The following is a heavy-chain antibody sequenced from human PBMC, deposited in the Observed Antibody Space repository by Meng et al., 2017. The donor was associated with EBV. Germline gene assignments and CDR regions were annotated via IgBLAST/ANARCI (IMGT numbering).Heavy chain of an antibody. V-gene: IGHV3-11*01. D-gene: IGHD1-26*01. CDR1: GFTFSDYY. CDR2: ISSSGSTI. CDR3: ASHPAYSGSYDGGY. Sequence: QVQLVESGGGLGQPGGSSGPSWAASGFTFSDYYMSWIRQAPGKGLEWVSYISSSGSTIYYADSVKGRFTISRDNAKNSLYLQMNSLRAEDTAVYYCASHPAYSGSYDGGYWGQGTLVTVSS. J-gene: IGHJ4*02.